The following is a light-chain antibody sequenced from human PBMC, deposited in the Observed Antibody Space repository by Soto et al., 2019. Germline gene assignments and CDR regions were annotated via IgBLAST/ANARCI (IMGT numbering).Light chain of an antibody. CDR3: QQYYEFPLT. V-gene: IGKV1-8*01. J-gene: IGKJ4*01. Sequence: TQSPGTLSLSPGDRVTITCRASQDISSYLAWYQQKPGKAPNLLIYVASTLQSGVPSRFSGSGSGTDFTLTISRLQSEDFATYYCQQYYEFPLTFGGGTKVQIK. CDR1: QDISSY. CDR2: VAS.